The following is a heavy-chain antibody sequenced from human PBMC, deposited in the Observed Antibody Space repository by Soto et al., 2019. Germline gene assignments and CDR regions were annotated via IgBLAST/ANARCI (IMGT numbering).Heavy chain of an antibody. V-gene: IGHV3-23*01. CDR2: ISGSGGST. Sequence: GGCLRLSCAASGFSFSSYAVSGGRQSPGKGLEWVSAISGSGGSTYYADSVKGRFTISRDNSKNTLYLQMNSLRAEDTAVYYCAKGGVIVYYGMDVWGQGTTVTVSS. CDR3: AKGGVIVYYGMDV. J-gene: IGHJ6*02. D-gene: IGHD3-10*01. CDR1: GFSFSSYA.